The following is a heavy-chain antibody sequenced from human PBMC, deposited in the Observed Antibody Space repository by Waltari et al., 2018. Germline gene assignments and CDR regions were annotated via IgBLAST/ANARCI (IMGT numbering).Heavy chain of an antibody. Sequence: QVQLQESGPGLVKPSETLSLTCTDSGGSITSNYWSWIRQPPGKGLEWIGYISYSGSTNYDTSLKSRVTMSVDTSKNQFSLKLSSVTAADTAVYYCARHKAGTTADHWGQGTLVTVSS. D-gene: IGHD1-7*01. J-gene: IGHJ4*02. CDR3: ARHKAGTTADH. V-gene: IGHV4-59*08. CDR2: ISYSGST. CDR1: GGSITSNY.